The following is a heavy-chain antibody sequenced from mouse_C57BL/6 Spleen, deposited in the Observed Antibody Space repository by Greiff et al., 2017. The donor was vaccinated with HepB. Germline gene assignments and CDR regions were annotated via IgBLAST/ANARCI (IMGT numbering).Heavy chain of an antibody. CDR2: FYPGSGSI. Sequence: VKLMESGAELVKPGASVKLSCKASGYTFTEYTIHWVKQRSGQGLEWIGWFYPGSGSIKYNEKFKDKATLTADKSSSTVYMELSRLTSEDSAVYFCARQSYGYEAMDYWGQGTSVTVSS. D-gene: IGHD1-1*02. CDR1: GYTFTEYT. V-gene: IGHV1-62-2*01. J-gene: IGHJ4*01. CDR3: ARQSYGYEAMDY.